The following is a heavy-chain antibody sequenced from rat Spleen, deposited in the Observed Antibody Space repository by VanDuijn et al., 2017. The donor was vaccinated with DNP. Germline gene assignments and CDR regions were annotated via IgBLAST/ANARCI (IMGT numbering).Heavy chain of an antibody. V-gene: IGHV5-27*01. CDR2: ITNSGGST. Sequence: EVQLVESGGGLVQPGGSLKLSCAASGFTFSNYGMAWVRQAPTKGLEWVASITNSGGSTYYRDSVKGRFTISRDNAKSTLYLQMDSLRSEDTATCYCTRYNNYYFDYWGQGVMVTVSS. D-gene: IGHD1-10*01. J-gene: IGHJ2*01. CDR1: GFTFSNYG. CDR3: TRYNNYYFDY.